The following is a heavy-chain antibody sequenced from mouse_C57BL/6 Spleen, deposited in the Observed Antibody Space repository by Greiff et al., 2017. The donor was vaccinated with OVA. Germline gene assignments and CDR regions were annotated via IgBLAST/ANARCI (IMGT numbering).Heavy chain of an antibody. J-gene: IGHJ1*03. CDR3: ARRDFPAWYFDD. CDR1: GYTFTSYW. V-gene: IGHV1-55*01. CDR2: IYPGSGST. Sequence: QVQLQQPGAELVKPGASVKMSCKASGYTFTSYWITWVKQRPGQGLEWIGDIYPGSGSTKYNEKFKGKATLTVDPSSSTAYMQLSSLTSEDAAVYYCARRDFPAWYFDDWGTGTTVTVSS.